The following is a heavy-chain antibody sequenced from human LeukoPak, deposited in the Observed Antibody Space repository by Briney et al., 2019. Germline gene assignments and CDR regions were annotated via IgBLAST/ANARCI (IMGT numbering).Heavy chain of an antibody. Sequence: SETLSLTCTVSGGSISSYNWNWIRQPAGKGLDWIGRIYTSGSTNYNPSLKSRVTMSVDTSKNQFSLKLSSVTAADTAVYYCARAPGSGLFYFDYWGQGTLVTVSS. V-gene: IGHV4-4*07. CDR3: ARAPGSGLFYFDY. J-gene: IGHJ4*02. CDR2: IYTSGST. CDR1: GGSISSYN. D-gene: IGHD3-10*01.